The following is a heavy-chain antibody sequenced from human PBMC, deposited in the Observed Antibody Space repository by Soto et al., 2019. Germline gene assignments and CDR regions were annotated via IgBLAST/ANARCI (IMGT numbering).Heavy chain of an antibody. CDR1: GFTVSSNY. D-gene: IGHD4-17*01. CDR3: ASGPYGDYVGFFDY. V-gene: IGHV3-53*01. CDR2: IYSGGST. Sequence: GGSLRLSCAASGFTVSSNYMSWVRQAPGKGLEWVSVIYSGGSTYYTDSVKGRFTISRDNSKNTLYLQMNSLRAEDTAVYYCASGPYGDYVGFFDYWGQGTLVTAPQ. J-gene: IGHJ4*02.